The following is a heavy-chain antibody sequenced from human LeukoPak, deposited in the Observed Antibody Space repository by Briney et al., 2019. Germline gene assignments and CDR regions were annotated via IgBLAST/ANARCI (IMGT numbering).Heavy chain of an antibody. CDR1: GFTFRSYE. Sequence: GGSLRLSCAASGFTFRSYEMNWVRQAPGKGLEWVSYISSSGTTIYYADSVKGRFTISRDNAKNSLYLQMNSLRAEDTAVYYCARDLLSGEPSWGQGTLVTVSS. CDR2: ISSSGTTI. CDR3: ARDLLSGEPS. D-gene: IGHD3-16*01. V-gene: IGHV3-48*03. J-gene: IGHJ4*02.